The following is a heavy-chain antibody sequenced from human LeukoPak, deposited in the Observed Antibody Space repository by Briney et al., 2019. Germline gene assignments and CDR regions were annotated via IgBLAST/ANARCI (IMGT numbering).Heavy chain of an antibody. D-gene: IGHD3-10*01. CDR3: ARGRLNMGRGVIKT. Sequence: SETLSLTCAVYGGSFSGYYWSWIRQPPGKGLEWIGEINHSGSTNYNPSLKSRVTISVDTSKNQFSLKLSSVTAADTAVYYCARGRLNMGRGVIKTWGQGTLVTVSS. CDR2: INHSGST. V-gene: IGHV4-34*01. J-gene: IGHJ5*02. CDR1: GGSFSGYY.